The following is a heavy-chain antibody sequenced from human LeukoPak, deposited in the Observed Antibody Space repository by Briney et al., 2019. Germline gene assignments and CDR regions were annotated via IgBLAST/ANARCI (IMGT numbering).Heavy chain of an antibody. CDR3: ARGLSSSSSYYFDY. V-gene: IGHV1-69*05. J-gene: IGHJ4*02. D-gene: IGHD6-6*01. CDR2: IIPIFGTA. CDR1: GGTFSSYA. Sequence: GASVKVSCKACGGTFSSYAISWVRQAPGQGLEWMGGIIPIFGTANYAQKFQGRVTITTDESTSTAYMELSSLRSEDTAVYYCARGLSSSSSYYFDYWGQGTLVTVSS.